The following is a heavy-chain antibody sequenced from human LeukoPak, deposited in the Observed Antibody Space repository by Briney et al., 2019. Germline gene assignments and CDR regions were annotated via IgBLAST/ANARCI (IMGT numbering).Heavy chain of an antibody. D-gene: IGHD6-13*01. CDR3: ARPAPFYSSSWYGYFQH. V-gene: IGHV3-30*03. Sequence: GGSLRLSCAASGFTFSDYYMSWVRQAPGKGLEWVAVISYDGSNKYYADSVKGRFTISRDNSKNTLYLQMNSLRAEDTAVYYCARPAPFYSSSWYGYFQHWGQGTLVTVSS. CDR2: ISYDGSNK. CDR1: GFTFSDYY. J-gene: IGHJ1*01.